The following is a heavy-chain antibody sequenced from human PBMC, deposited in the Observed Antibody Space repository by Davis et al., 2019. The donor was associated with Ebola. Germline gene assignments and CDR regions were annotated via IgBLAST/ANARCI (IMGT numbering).Heavy chain of an antibody. CDR3: AGLSPLGTTVDY. V-gene: IGHV4-39*01. Sequence: PGGSLRLSCPVSGGSVTGTSYSWGWVRQPPGKGLEWIANVFNGGNTFYSPSLKSRISISVGTSTNQFSLKLTSVTAADTAMYYCAGLSPLGTTVDYWGQGILVSVSS. D-gene: IGHD1-7*01. CDR2: VFNGGNT. CDR1: GGSVTGTSYS. J-gene: IGHJ4*02.